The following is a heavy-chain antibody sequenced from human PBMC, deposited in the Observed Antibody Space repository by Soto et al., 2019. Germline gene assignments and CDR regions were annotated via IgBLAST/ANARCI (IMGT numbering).Heavy chain of an antibody. CDR2: INPSVVGT. Sequence: ASVKVSCKASGYTFTNYYMHWVRQAPGQGLEWMGIINPSVVGTNYAQKFRGRVTMTRDTSTSTVYMELSSLRSEDTAMYYCARDFSSVHQPPFDYWGQGTLVTVSS. CDR3: ARDFSSVHQPPFDY. D-gene: IGHD6-19*01. V-gene: IGHV1-46*01. J-gene: IGHJ4*02. CDR1: GYTFTNYY.